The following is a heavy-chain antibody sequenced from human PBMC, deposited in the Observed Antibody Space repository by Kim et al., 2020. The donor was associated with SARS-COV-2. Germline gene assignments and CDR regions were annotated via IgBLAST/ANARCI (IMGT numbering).Heavy chain of an antibody. Sequence: ASVKVSCKSSGYTFTSYYMHWVRQAPGQGLEWMGIINPSGGSTSYAQKFQGRVTMTRDTSTSTVYMELSSLRSEDTAVYYCARGGWATPPGYYGMDVWGQGTTVTVSS. D-gene: IGHD2-15*01. J-gene: IGHJ6*02. CDR3: ARGGWATPPGYYGMDV. V-gene: IGHV1-46*01. CDR2: INPSGGST. CDR1: GYTFTSYY.